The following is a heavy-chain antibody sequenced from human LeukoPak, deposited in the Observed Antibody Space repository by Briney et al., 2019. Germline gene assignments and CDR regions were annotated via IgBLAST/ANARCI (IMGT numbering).Heavy chain of an antibody. CDR1: SGSFSGYY. V-gene: IGHV4-34*01. Sequence: SETLSLTCAVSSGSFSGYYWSWLRQPPGKGLEWIGEINHSGSTNYNPSLKSRVTISVDTSKNQFSLKLSSVTAADTAVYYCARVRWRTQRFPLPDRAGYFQHWGQGTLVTVSS. J-gene: IGHJ1*01. CDR3: ARVRWRTQRFPLPDRAGYFQH. D-gene: IGHD4-23*01. CDR2: INHSGST.